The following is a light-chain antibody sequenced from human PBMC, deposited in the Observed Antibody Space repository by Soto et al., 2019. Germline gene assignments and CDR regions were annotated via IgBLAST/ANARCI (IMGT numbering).Light chain of an antibody. CDR3: QQYGSSGT. J-gene: IGKJ1*01. Sequence: DIQMTQSPSTLSGSVGDRVTITCRASQTISSWLAWYQQKPGKAPKLLIYDVSTLGSGVPSRFSGSGSGTDFTLTISRLEPEDFAVYYCQQYGSSGTFGQGTKVDIK. CDR1: QTISSW. V-gene: IGKV1-5*01. CDR2: DVS.